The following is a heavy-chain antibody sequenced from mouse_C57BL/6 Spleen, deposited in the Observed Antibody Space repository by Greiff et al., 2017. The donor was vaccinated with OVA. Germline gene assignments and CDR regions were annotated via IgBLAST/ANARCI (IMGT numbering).Heavy chain of an antibody. CDR3: ARVLRSRYFDV. V-gene: IGHV1-52*01. J-gene: IGHJ1*03. Sequence: QVQLKQPGAELVRPGSSVKLSCKASGYTFTSYWMHWVKQRPIQGLEWIGNIDPSDSETHYNQKFKDKATLTVDKSSSTAYMQLSSLTSEDSAVYYCARVLRSRYFDVWGTGTTLTVSS. CDR2: IDPSDSET. CDR1: GYTFTSYW. D-gene: IGHD1-1*01.